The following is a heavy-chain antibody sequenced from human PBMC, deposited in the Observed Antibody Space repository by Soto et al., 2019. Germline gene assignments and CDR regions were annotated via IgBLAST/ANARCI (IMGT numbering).Heavy chain of an antibody. CDR3: ARIAVAGHYWYIDL. D-gene: IGHD6-19*01. V-gene: IGHV3-48*01. CDR1: GFTFSSYS. Sequence: EVQLVESGGGLVQPGGSLRLSCAASGFTFSSYSMNWVRQAPGKGLEWVSDISCSSSTIYYADSVKGRFTISRDNAKKSLYLQMNSLRAEDTAVYYCARIAVAGHYWYIDLWGRGTLVTVSS. J-gene: IGHJ2*01. CDR2: ISCSSSTI.